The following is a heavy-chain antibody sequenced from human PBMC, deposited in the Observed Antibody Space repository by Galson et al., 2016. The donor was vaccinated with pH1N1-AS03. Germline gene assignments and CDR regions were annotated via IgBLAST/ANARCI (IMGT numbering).Heavy chain of an antibody. CDR1: GDSISTSNW. V-gene: IGHV4-4*02. J-gene: IGHJ6*02. CDR3: ARDVLPYSLGLDV. D-gene: IGHD5-18*01. CDR2: VSHAGRT. Sequence: TLSLTCAVSGDSISTSNWWSWVRQPPGKGLEWIGEVSHAGRTNYSPSLKSRVTISLDKSKNQFSLQLTSVTAADTAVYYCARDVLPYSLGLDVWGQGTTVTVAS.